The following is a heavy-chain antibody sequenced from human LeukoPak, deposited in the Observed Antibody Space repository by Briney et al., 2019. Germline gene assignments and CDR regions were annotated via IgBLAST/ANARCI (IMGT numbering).Heavy chain of an antibody. V-gene: IGHV4-59*11. CDR1: GGSISRHF. J-gene: IGHJ3*02. Sequence: SETLSLTCSASGGSISRHFWSWIRQPPGKGLDWIAFIHYSGRIKYNPSLQSRVTISIDTSENNFSLKLTSVTAADTAVYYCARLLDNDSSGDPDTFDMWGQGTVVSVSS. CDR2: IHYSGRI. CDR3: ARLLDNDSSGDPDTFDM. D-gene: IGHD3-22*01.